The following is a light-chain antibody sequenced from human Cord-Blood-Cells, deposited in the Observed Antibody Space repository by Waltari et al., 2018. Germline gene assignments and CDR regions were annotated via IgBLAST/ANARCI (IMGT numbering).Light chain of an antibody. CDR1: NSDFGGDNS. V-gene: IGLV2-11*01. J-gene: IGLJ1*01. Sequence: SALTQPRSVSGSPGHSVTISYTGINSDFGGDNSVFWYQQHPSKAPKIMIYDVSKRPSVVPDRFSGSKSGNTASLTISGLQAEDEADYYCCSYAGSYTYVFGTGTKVTVL. CDR2: DVS. CDR3: CSYAGSYTYV.